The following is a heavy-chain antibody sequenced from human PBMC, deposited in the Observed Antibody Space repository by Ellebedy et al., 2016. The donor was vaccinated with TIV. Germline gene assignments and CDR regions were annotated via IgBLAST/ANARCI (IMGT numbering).Heavy chain of an antibody. V-gene: IGHV4-59*12. D-gene: IGHD2-21*02. CDR3: ARFSQVTAPYHLDV. CDR2: IYHSGGT. CDR1: GASMSNYY. J-gene: IGHJ4*02. Sequence: GSLRLXXTVSGASMSNYYWSWVRQSPGKGLEWIGYIYHSGGTRYHPSLKSRVSFSVDTSKNQFSLSLTSVTPADTAVYFCARFSQVTAPYHLDVWGQGILVTVSS.